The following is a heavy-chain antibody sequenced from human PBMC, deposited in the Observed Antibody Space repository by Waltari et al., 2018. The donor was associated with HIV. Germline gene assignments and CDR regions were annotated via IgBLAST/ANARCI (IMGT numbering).Heavy chain of an antibody. V-gene: IGHV1-2*02. CDR3: AREEVRKTYRLGMITFASPSSGMDV. CDR1: GYTFTGYH. CDR2: INPVSGRS. J-gene: IGHJ6*02. Sequence: QVQLVQSGAEVKKPGASVKVSCKASGYTFTGYHIHWVTQAHGQGVEWMGWINPVSGRSSYAQRFQGRVTMTRDTSLSTTYIELSIRRSDYTAVYYCAREEVRKTYRLGMITFASPSSGMDVWGQGTTVTVSS. D-gene: IGHD3-16*01.